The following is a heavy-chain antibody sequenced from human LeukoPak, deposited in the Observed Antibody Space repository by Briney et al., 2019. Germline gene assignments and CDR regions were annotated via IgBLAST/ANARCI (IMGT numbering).Heavy chain of an antibody. CDR1: GGSISSYY. V-gene: IGHV4-59*01. CDR3: TRDHGDGGWFDP. J-gene: IGHJ5*02. Sequence: SETLSLTCTVSGGSISSYYWSWIRQPPGKGLEWIGYIYYSGSTNYNPSLKSRVTISVDTSKNQFSLKLSSVTAADTAVYYCTRDHGDGGWFDPWGQGTLVTVSS. D-gene: IGHD4-17*01. CDR2: IYYSGST.